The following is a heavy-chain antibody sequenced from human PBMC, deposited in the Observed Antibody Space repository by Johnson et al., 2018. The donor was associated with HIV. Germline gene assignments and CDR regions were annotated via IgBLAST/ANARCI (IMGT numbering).Heavy chain of an antibody. CDR3: ARFDEGWTAFDI. D-gene: IGHD2-15*01. CDR1: GFTFSSYA. V-gene: IGHV3-30-3*01. J-gene: IGHJ3*02. Sequence: QVQLVESGGGVVQPGRSLRLSCAASGFTFSSYAMHWVRQAPGKGLEWVAVISYDGSNKYYADSVKGRFTISRDNSKNTLYLQMNSLRAEDTAVYYCARFDEGWTAFDIWGQGTMVTVSS. CDR2: ISYDGSNK.